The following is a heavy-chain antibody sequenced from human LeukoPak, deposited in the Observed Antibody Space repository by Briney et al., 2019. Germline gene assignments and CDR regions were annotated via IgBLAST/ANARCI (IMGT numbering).Heavy chain of an antibody. J-gene: IGHJ5*02. CDR2: INPNSGGT. Sequence: ASVKVSCKASGYTFTGYYMHWVRQAPGQGLEWMGWINPNSGGTNYAQKFRGRVTMTRDMSISTAYMELSRLRSDDTAVYYCARDPHPYYDILTGYLHWFDPWGQGTLVTVSS. D-gene: IGHD3-9*01. V-gene: IGHV1-2*02. CDR1: GYTFTGYY. CDR3: ARDPHPYYDILTGYLHWFDP.